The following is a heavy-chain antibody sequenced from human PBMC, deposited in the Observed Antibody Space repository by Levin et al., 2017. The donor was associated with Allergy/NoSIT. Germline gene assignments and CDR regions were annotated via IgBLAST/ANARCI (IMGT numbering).Heavy chain of an antibody. J-gene: IGHJ4*02. CDR3: ARASRGYTSGWYAG. CDR2: INHSGST. D-gene: IGHD6-19*01. Sequence: SQTLSLTCAVYGGSLSGYYWSWIRQPPGKGLEWIGEINHSGSTNYSSSLKSRVTISIDTSKNQFSLKLSSVTAADTAVYYCARASRGYTSGWYAGWGQGTLVTVSS. CDR1: GGSLSGYY. V-gene: IGHV4-34*01.